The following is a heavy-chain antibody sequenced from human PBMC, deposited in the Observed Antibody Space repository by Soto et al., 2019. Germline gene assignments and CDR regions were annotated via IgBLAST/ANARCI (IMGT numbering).Heavy chain of an antibody. D-gene: IGHD5-18*01. V-gene: IGHV3-7*01. CDR3: ARDTAMSYGMDV. Sequence: PGGSLRLSCADSGFIFSGYWMSWVRQAPGKGLEWVANIKQDGSEKYYVDSVKGRFTISRDNAKNSLYLQMNSLRAEDTAVYYCARDTAMSYGMDVWGQGTTVTVSS. CDR2: IKQDGSEK. J-gene: IGHJ6*02. CDR1: GFIFSGYW.